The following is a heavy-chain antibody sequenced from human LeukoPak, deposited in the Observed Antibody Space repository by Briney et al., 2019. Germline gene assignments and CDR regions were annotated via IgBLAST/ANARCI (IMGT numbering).Heavy chain of an antibody. CDR3: AKPHYYDSSGISIYYFDY. V-gene: IGHV3-21*01. CDR1: GFTFSSYS. J-gene: IGHJ4*02. D-gene: IGHD3-22*01. Sequence: GGSLRLSCAASGFTFSSYSINWVRQAPGKGLEWVSSISSSSSYIYYADSVKGRFTISRDNAKNSLYLQMNSLRAEDTAVYYCAKPHYYDSSGISIYYFDYWGQGTLVTVSS. CDR2: ISSSSSYI.